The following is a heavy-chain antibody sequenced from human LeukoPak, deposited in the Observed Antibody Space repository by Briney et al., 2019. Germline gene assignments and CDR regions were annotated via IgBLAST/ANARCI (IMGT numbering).Heavy chain of an antibody. J-gene: IGHJ4*02. Sequence: SETLSLTCTVSGDSLTRYYRNWVRQPPGKGLEWVGYIYYSGGTNYTPSLQSRVTISLDTSKNQFSLKLSSMTAADTAVFYCSGVLQPDSFDFDFWGQGTLVTVSS. D-gene: IGHD1-14*01. CDR3: SGVLQPDSFDFDF. CDR1: GDSLTRYY. V-gene: IGHV4-59*01. CDR2: IYYSGGT.